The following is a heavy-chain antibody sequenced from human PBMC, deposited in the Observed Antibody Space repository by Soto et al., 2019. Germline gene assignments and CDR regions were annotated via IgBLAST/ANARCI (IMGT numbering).Heavy chain of an antibody. CDR3: VKGPDSGYEWRAHLDN. D-gene: IGHD5-12*01. CDR1: GFMFSGYA. V-gene: IGHV3-64D*06. CDR2: ISGLGGNT. Sequence: GGSLRLSCSASGFMFSGYAMHWVRQAPGKGLEYVSGISGLGGNTYHAESVKGRLSISRDDSKGSLYLQMSSLRPEDTAVYSCVKGPDSGYEWRAHLDNLGQGTLVTVSS. J-gene: IGHJ4*01.